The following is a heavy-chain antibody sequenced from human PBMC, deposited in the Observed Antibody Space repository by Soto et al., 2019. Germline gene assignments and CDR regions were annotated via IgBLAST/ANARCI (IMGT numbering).Heavy chain of an antibody. CDR1: GGSISSGGYY. CDR2: IYYSGST. J-gene: IGHJ1*01. CDR3: AYGYCGGDCYLAEYFQH. D-gene: IGHD2-21*02. V-gene: IGHV4-31*03. Sequence: PSETLSLTCTVSGGSISSGGYYWSRIRQHPGKGLEWIEYIYYSGSTYYNPSLKSRVTISVDTSKNQFSLKLSSVTAADTAVYYCAYGYCGGDCYLAEYFQHWGQGTLVTV.